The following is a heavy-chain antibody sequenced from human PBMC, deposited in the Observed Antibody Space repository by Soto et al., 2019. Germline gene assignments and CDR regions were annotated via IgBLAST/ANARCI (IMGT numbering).Heavy chain of an antibody. Sequence: QVQLVQSGAEVKKPGASVKVSCKASGYTFTSYDINWVRQATGQGLERMGWMNPNSGNTGYAQKFQGRVTMTRNTSISTAYMELSSLRSEDTAVYYCARVPRRFGEFKYYYMDVWGKGTTVTVSS. J-gene: IGHJ6*03. CDR1: GYTFTSYD. D-gene: IGHD3-10*01. CDR2: MNPNSGNT. CDR3: ARVPRRFGEFKYYYMDV. V-gene: IGHV1-8*01.